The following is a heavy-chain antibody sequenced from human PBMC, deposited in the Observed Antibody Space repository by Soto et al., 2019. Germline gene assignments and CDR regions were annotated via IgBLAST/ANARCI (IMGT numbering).Heavy chain of an antibody. J-gene: IGHJ4*02. Sequence: APGKGLEWVSSISSSSSYIYYADSVKGRFTISRDNSKNTLYLQMNSLRAEDTAVYYCAKGRGSGTYDFDYWGQGTLVTVSS. D-gene: IGHD6-19*01. CDR2: ISSSSSYI. V-gene: IGHV3-21*04. CDR3: AKGRGSGTYDFDY.